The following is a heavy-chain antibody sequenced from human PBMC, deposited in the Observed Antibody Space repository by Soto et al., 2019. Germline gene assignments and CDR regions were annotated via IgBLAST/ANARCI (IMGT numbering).Heavy chain of an antibody. CDR3: ASEGVRSMDD. CDR2: MNPNSANT. V-gene: IGHV1-8*01. J-gene: IGHJ6*02. CDR1: GYTFTSYD. Sequence: QVQLVQSGAEVKKPGASVKVSCKASGYTFTSYDINWVRQATGQGLEWMGWMNPNSANTGYAQKCQGRATMSGNNSINTAYMELSSVRSEDTAVSYCASEGVRSMDDWGQGTRVTVSS. D-gene: IGHD3-16*01.